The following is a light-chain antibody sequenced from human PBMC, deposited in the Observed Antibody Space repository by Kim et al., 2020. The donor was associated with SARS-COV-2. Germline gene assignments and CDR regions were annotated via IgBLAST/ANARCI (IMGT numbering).Light chain of an antibody. J-gene: IGKJ4*01. V-gene: IGKV3-11*01. CDR1: RSVGIY. CDR3: QPRSSWPR. CDR2: DAT. Sequence: EIVLTQSPATLSLSPGERATLSCRASRSVGIYVAWYQQKPGQAPRLLIYDATNRATGIPARFSGSGSGIDFTLTISRLEPEDFAVYDCQPRSSWPRFGGGTKVDIK.